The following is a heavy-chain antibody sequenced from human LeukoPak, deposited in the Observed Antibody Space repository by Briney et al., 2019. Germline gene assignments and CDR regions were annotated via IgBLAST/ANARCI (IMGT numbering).Heavy chain of an antibody. CDR3: ATEVSAPGLDY. V-gene: IGHV1-69*04. J-gene: IGHJ4*02. CDR1: GGTFSGYA. D-gene: IGHD5/OR15-5a*01. Sequence: ASVKVSCKASGGTFSGYAISWVRQAPGQGLEWMGRIIPILGIANYAQKFQGRVTMTGDTSTSTVYMELSSLRSEDTAVYYCATEVSAPGLDYWGQGTLVTVSS. CDR2: IIPILGIA.